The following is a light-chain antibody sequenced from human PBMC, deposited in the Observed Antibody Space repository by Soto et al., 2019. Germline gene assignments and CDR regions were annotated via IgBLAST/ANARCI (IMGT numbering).Light chain of an antibody. Sequence: QSALTQPASVSGSPGQSITISCTGTSSDVGGYNYVSWYQQHPGKAPKLTIYDVRNRPSGVSNRFSGSKSGNTASLTISGLQAEDEADYYCSSYTSSTTVVFGGGTKLTVL. V-gene: IGLV2-14*01. J-gene: IGLJ2*01. CDR3: SSYTSSTTVV. CDR2: DVR. CDR1: SSDVGGYNY.